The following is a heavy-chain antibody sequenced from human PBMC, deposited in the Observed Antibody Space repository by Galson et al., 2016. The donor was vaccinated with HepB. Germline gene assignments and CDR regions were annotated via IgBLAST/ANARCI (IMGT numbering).Heavy chain of an antibody. D-gene: IGHD4-11*01. CDR3: ASPMTKPEGPMHNYAMDI. CDR1: GNTFSRSA. V-gene: IGHV1-69*13. J-gene: IGHJ6*02. Sequence: SVKVSCKASGNTFSRSAISWVRQAPGQGLEWMGGIIPIFDTTHYAQNFQGRVTITADESTRTAYMELSSLRSEDTAVYYGASPMTKPEGPMHNYAMDIWGQGTTVTVS. CDR2: IIPIFDTT.